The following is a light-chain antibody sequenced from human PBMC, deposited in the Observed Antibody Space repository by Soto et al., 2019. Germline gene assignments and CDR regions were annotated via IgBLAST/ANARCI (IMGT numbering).Light chain of an antibody. Sequence: QSVLTQSPSASGTPGQRVSISCSGSTSNIVTNTVSWYQHVPGTAPKLLINSNDQRPSSVPGRFSGSKSGTSASLTISGLLSEDEADYYCATWDDSLNVVFGGGTKVTVL. V-gene: IGLV1-44*01. CDR2: SND. J-gene: IGLJ2*01. CDR1: TSNIVTNT. CDR3: ATWDDSLNVV.